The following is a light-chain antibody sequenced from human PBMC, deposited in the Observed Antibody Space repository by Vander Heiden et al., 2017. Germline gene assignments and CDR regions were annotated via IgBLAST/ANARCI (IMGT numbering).Light chain of an antibody. J-gene: IGKJ2*01. CDR3: HQYDNLPYT. V-gene: IGKV1-33*01. CDR1: EDITIY. CDR2: DTS. Sequence: DIQMTQSPSSLSASVGDRVTITCQASEDITIYLNWYQQKPGKAPQLLIYDTSNLETGVSSRFSGSGSGTYFTFTISSLQPEDIATYYCHQYDNLPYTFGQGTKLRIK.